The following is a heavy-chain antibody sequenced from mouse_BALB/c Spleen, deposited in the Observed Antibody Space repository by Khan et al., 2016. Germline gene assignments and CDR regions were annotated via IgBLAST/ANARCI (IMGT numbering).Heavy chain of an antibody. D-gene: IGHD1-1*02. Sequence: EVQLQESGPSLVKPSQTLFLTCSFTGDPITSGYCNWIRKFPGNKLEYMGYISYSGSTYYNPSLKSRISITRDTSKSQYYLQLNSVTTEDTATYYCAGYYGHFFDYWGQGTTLTVSS. CDR1: GDPITSGY. CDR3: AGYYGHFFDY. V-gene: IGHV3-8*02. J-gene: IGHJ2*01. CDR2: ISYSGST.